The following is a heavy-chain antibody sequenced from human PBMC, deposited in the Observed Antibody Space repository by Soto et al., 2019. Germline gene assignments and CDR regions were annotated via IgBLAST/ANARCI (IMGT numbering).Heavy chain of an antibody. CDR3: ASNSQSCSGGSCYAY. Sequence: QVQLVQSGAEVKKPGSSVKVSCKASGGTFGRFSISWVRQAPGQGLEWMGGTIPIFSVTNYAQKYQGRLIITADESTKTAYMELNSLRSDDTAIYYCASNSQSCSGGSCYAYWGQGTLLTVSA. D-gene: IGHD2-15*01. J-gene: IGHJ4*02. V-gene: IGHV1-69*01. CDR1: GGTFGRFS. CDR2: TIPIFSVT.